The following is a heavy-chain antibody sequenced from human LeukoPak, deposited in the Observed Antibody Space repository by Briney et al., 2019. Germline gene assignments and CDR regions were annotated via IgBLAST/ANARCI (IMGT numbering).Heavy chain of an antibody. CDR2: ISYDGSNK. Sequence: GGSLRLSCAASGFTFSSYAMHWVRQAPGKGLEWVAVISYDGSNKYYADSVKGRFTISRDNSKNTLYLQMNSLRAEDTAVYYCARGDGSPHYWGQGTLVTVSS. V-gene: IGHV3-30*04. J-gene: IGHJ4*02. CDR1: GFTFSSYA. D-gene: IGHD6-13*01. CDR3: ARGDGSPHY.